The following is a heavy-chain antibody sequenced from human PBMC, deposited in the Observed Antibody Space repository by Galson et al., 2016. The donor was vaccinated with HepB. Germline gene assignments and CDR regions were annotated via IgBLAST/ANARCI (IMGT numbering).Heavy chain of an antibody. CDR2: MKSRSGNYAT. V-gene: IGHV3-73*01. J-gene: IGHJ4*02. CDR3: ARGAGAGY. CDR1: GFTLNGLA. Sequence: SLRLSCAASGFTLNGLAVHWVRQASGKGLEWVARMKSRSGNYATAYAGSVNGRFTISRDDAINTAYLQMNSLRAEDTAVYYCARGAGAGYWGQGTLVTVSS. D-gene: IGHD3-10*01.